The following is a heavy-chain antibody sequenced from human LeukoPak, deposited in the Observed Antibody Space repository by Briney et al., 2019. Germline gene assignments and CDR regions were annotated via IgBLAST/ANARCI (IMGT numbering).Heavy chain of an antibody. CDR3: ARGWYPPPTEIYFDY. J-gene: IGHJ4*02. D-gene: IGHD6-13*01. CDR2: ISSNGGST. Sequence: GGSLRLSCAPSGFTFSSYAMHWVRQAPGKGLEYVSAISSNGGSTYYANSVKGRFTISRDNSKNTLYLQMGSLRAEDMAVYYCARGWYPPPTEIYFDYWGQGTLVTVSS. V-gene: IGHV3-64*01. CDR1: GFTFSSYA.